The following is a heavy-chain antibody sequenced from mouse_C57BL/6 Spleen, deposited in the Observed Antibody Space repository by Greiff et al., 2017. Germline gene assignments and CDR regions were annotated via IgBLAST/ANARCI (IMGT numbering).Heavy chain of an antibody. J-gene: IGHJ2*01. CDR1: GYSITSGYY. CDR3: AREGGTIDY. D-gene: IGHD4-1*01. CDR2: ISYDGSN. Sequence: EVQLMESGPGLVKPSQSLSLTCSVTGYSITSGYYWNWIRQFPGNKLEWMGYISYDGSNNYNPSLKNRISITRDTSKNQFFLKLNSVTTEDTATYYCAREGGTIDYWGQGTTLTVSS. V-gene: IGHV3-6*01.